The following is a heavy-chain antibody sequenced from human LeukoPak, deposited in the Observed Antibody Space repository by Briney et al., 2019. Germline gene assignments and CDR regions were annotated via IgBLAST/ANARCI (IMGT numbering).Heavy chain of an antibody. CDR2: IYYSGST. CDR3: ARDSSAAATPHIDY. CDR1: GGSISSGDYY. J-gene: IGHJ4*02. Sequence: SSQTLSLTCTVSGGSISSGDYYWNWIRQHPGKGLEWVGYIYYSGSTSYNPSLKSRVTISVDTSKNQFSLKLSSVTAADTAAYYCARDSSAAATPHIDYWGQGTLVTVSS. V-gene: IGHV4-31*03. D-gene: IGHD2-15*01.